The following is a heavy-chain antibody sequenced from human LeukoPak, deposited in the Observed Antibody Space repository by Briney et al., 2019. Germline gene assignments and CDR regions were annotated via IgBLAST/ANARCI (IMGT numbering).Heavy chain of an antibody. Sequence: SETLSLTCTVSGGSISSSSYYWGWIRQPPGKGLEWIGSIYYGGSTYYNPSLKRRVTISVDTSKNQLSLKLSSVTAADTAVYYCARDRDYYDSSGYISQFDYWGQGTRVTVSS. D-gene: IGHD3-22*01. CDR2: IYYGGST. CDR3: ARDRDYYDSSGYISQFDY. V-gene: IGHV4-39*07. CDR1: GGSISSSSYY. J-gene: IGHJ4*02.